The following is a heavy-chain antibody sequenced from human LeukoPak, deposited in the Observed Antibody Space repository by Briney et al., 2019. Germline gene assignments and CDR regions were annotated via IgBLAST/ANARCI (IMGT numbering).Heavy chain of an antibody. J-gene: IGHJ4*02. CDR1: GGSISSYY. Sequence: SETLSLTCTVSGGSISSYYWSWIRQPPGKGLEWIGYIYYSGSTNYNPSLKSRVTISVDTSKNQFSLKLSSVTAADTAVYYCARERRLAGVVTAYYFDYWGQGTLVTVSS. CDR2: IYYSGST. V-gene: IGHV4-59*01. CDR3: ARERRLAGVVTAYYFDY. D-gene: IGHD2-21*02.